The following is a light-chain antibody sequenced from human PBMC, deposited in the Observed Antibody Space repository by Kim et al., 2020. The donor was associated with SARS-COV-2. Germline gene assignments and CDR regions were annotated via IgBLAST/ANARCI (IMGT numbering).Light chain of an antibody. CDR3: QQRSNWPIT. V-gene: IGKV3-11*01. J-gene: IGKJ5*01. Sequence: LSPGERATISCRASQSVSSYLAWYQQKPGQAPRLLMYDASNRAIGIPARFSGSGSGTDFTLTISSLEPEDFAVYYCQQRSNWPITFGQGTRLEIK. CDR1: QSVSSY. CDR2: DAS.